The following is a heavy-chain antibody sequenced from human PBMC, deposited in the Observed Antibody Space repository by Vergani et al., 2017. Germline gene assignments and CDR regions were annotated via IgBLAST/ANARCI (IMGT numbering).Heavy chain of an antibody. CDR3: AKDGGDDYDYVWGSYRSYGMDV. Sequence: EVQLLESGGGLVQPGGSLRLSCAASGFTFSSYAMSWVRQAPGKGLEWVSAISGSGGSTYYADSVKGRFTISRDNSKNTLYLQMNSLRAEDTAVYYCAKDGGDDYDYVWGSYRSYGMDVWGQGTTVTVSS. CDR2: ISGSGGST. V-gene: IGHV3-23*01. CDR1: GFTFSSYA. D-gene: IGHD3-16*02. J-gene: IGHJ6*02.